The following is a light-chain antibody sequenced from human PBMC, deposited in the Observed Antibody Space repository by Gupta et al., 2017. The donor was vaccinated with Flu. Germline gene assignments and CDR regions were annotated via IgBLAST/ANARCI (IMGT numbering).Light chain of an antibody. Sequence: GQTDRITCSDDALTKQFVSWYQQRPGQAPLFLIYKETERPSKIPARFSGSSSGTEATLTITAVQAEDEADYYCHSDDSGGTDVVFGGGTKLTVL. V-gene: IGLV3-25*03. CDR3: HSDDSGGTDVV. CDR1: ALTKQF. CDR2: KET. J-gene: IGLJ3*02.